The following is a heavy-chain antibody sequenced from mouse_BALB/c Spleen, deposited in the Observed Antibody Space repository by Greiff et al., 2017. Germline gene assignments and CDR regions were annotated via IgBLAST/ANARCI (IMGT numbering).Heavy chain of an antibody. CDR3: ARSMIGYAMDD. Sequence: EVQLVESGPELVKPGASVKISCKASGYSFTGYYMNWVKQSHGKSLEWIGNIDPYYGGTSYNQKFKGKATLTVDKASSTAYMQLKSLTSEDSAVYYCARSMIGYAMDDWGQGTSVTVSS. CDR2: IDPYYGGT. V-gene: IGHV1S135*01. CDR1: GYSFTGYY. D-gene: IGHD2-3*01. J-gene: IGHJ4*01.